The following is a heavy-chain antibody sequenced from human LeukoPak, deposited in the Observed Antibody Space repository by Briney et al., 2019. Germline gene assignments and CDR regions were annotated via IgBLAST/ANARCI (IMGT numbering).Heavy chain of an antibody. CDR3: ARVRYCSGGSCYSPFDY. CDR1: GFTFSSYS. D-gene: IGHD2-15*01. J-gene: IGHJ4*02. V-gene: IGHV3-21*01. CDR2: ISSSSSYI. Sequence: PGGSLRLSCAASGFTFSSYSMNGVRQAPGKGLEWVSSISSSSSYISYADSVKGRFTISRDNAKNSLYLQMNSLRAEDTAVYYCARVRYCSGGSCYSPFDYWGQGTLVTVSS.